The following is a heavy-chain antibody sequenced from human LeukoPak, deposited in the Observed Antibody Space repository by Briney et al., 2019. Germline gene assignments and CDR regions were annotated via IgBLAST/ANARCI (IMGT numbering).Heavy chain of an antibody. CDR3: ATGPIWSGYYTGSEAFDI. Sequence: SETLSLTCTVSGGSISSYYWSWIRQPPGKGLEWIGYIYYSGSTNYNPSLKSRVTISVDTSKNQFSLKLSSVTAADTAVYYCATGPIWSGYYTGSEAFDIWGQGTMVTVSS. V-gene: IGHV4-59*01. CDR2: IYYSGST. J-gene: IGHJ3*02. D-gene: IGHD3-3*01. CDR1: GGSISSYY.